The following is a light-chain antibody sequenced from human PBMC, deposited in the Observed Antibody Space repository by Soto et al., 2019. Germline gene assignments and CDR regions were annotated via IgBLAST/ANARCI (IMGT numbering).Light chain of an antibody. CDR1: QTISTS. J-gene: IGKJ1*01. CDR2: LAS. CDR3: QQYGTSSRT. V-gene: IGKV1-5*03. Sequence: DIQMTQSPSTLSAFVGDRVTITCRASQTISTSLAWYQQKPGKAPKLLIYLASTLQSGVPARFSGSGSATEFILSISSLQPDDFATYYCQQYGTSSRTFGQGTKVEIK.